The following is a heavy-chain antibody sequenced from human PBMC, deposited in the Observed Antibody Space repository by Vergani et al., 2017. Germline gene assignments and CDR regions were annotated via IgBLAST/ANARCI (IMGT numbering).Heavy chain of an antibody. Sequence: EVQLLESGGGLAQPGGSLRLSCAASGFTFSSYVMSWVRQAPGKGLEWVSSISGSGTNTYYADSVKGRFIISRDESKNTLYLQMNSLRAEDTAIYYCGXDAFKGKPDVVDIWGQGTMVTVSS. CDR1: GFTFSSYV. CDR3: GXDAFKGKPDVVDI. V-gene: IGHV3-23*01. J-gene: IGHJ3*02. CDR2: ISGSGTNT.